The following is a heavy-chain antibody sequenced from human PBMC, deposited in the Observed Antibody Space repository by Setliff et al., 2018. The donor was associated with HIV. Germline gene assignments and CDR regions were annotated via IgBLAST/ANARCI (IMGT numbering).Heavy chain of an antibody. CDR2: IYPNTGGT. D-gene: IGHD2-15*01. J-gene: IGHJ6*03. CDR3: AREAPEDIVVVVAAPLFDYYYMDV. Sequence: ASVKVSCKTSGYTFIDYYIHWVRQAPGQGLEWMGWIYPNTGGTNYAQKFQGRVTMTRDTSISTAYMELSRLRSDDTAVYYCAREAPEDIVVVVAAPLFDYYYMDVWGKGTTVTVSS. CDR1: GYTFIDYY. V-gene: IGHV1-2*02.